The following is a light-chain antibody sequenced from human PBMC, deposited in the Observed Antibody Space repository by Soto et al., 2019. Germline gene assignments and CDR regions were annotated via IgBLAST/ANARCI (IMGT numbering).Light chain of an antibody. Sequence: DIQMTQSPSSLSASVGDRVTITCQASQDISNHLNWYQQKPGKAPDLLIYDASNLERGVPSRFSGSGSGTDFTFTISSLQPQDFATYYCQHYHNYMYNFGKGTKVDI. J-gene: IGKJ2*01. V-gene: IGKV1-33*01. CDR3: QHYHNYMYN. CDR2: DAS. CDR1: QDISNH.